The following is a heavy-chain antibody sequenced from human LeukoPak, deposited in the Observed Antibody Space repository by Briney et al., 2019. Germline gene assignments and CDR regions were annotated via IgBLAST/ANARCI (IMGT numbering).Heavy chain of an antibody. V-gene: IGHV3-23*01. CDR3: AKEVLAVAGTGNWFDP. CDR2: ISSNGGST. CDR1: GFTFSSFA. D-gene: IGHD6-19*01. J-gene: IGHJ5*02. Sequence: PGGSLRLSCAASGFTFSSFAMDWVRQAPGKGLEWVSAISSNGGSTYYADYVKGRFIISRDNSRSTLYLQMNSLRVEDTAVYYCAKEVLAVAGTGNWFDPWGQGTLVTVSS.